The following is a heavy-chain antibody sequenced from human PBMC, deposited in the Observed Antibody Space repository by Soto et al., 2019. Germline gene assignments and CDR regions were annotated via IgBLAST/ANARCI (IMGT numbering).Heavy chain of an antibody. CDR3: ARPLVTMVRRVLNGYYYYGMDV. J-gene: IGHJ6*02. CDR1: GGSISSSSYY. V-gene: IGHV4-39*01. Sequence: SETLSLTCTVSGGSISSSSYYWGWIRQPPGKGLEWIGSIYYSGSTYYNPSLKSRVTISVDASKNQFSLKLSSVTAADTAVYYCARPLVTMVRRVLNGYYYYGMDVWGQGTTVTVSS. CDR2: IYYSGST. D-gene: IGHD3-10*01.